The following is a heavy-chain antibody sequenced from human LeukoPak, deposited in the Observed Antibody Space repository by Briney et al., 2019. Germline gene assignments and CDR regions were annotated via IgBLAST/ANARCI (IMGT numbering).Heavy chain of an antibody. J-gene: IGHJ4*02. V-gene: IGHV3-30*02. D-gene: IGHD4-17*01. CDR1: GFTFSSYG. CDR2: IRYDGSNK. Sequence: GGSLRLSCAASGFTFSSYGMHWVRQAPGKGLEWVAFIRYDGSNKYYADSVKGRFTISRDNSKNTLYLQMNSLRAEDTAVYYCATPPTVTRNYWGQGTLVTVSS. CDR3: ATPPTVTRNY.